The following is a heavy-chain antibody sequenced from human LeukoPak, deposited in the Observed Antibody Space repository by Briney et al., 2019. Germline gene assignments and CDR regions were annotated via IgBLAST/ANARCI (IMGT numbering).Heavy chain of an antibody. CDR3: AREIRQLTTFPGFDL. CDR2: IIPILGIA. J-gene: IGHJ2*01. V-gene: IGHV1-69*04. D-gene: IGHD6-13*01. Sequence: GSSVKVSCKASGGTFSNYALSWVRQAPGQGLEWMGRIIPILGIANYAQKFQGRVTITADKSTSTAYMELSSLRSEDTAVYYCAREIRQLTTFPGFDLWGRGTLVTVSS. CDR1: GGTFSNYA.